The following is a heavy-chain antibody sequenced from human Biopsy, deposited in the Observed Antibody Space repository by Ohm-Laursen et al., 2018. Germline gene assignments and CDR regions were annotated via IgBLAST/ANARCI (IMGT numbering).Heavy chain of an antibody. CDR3: ARDSGILNYGNFKYYHYYGMDV. Sequence: SETLSLTWPVYNVSFSSFYWSWIRQPPGKGLEWIGEISHTGSTNYNPPLKSRVFMSVDTSRNQVSLTLSSVTAADTAVYYCARDSGILNYGNFKYYHYYGMDVWGQGTKVTVSS. CDR2: ISHTGST. J-gene: IGHJ6*02. D-gene: IGHD4-11*01. V-gene: IGHV4-34*01. CDR1: NVSFSSFY.